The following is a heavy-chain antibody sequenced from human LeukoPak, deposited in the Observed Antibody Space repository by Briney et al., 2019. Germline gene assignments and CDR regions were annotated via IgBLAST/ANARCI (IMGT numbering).Heavy chain of an antibody. CDR1: GGSISSYY. D-gene: IGHD5-18*01. J-gene: IGHJ5*02. V-gene: IGHV4-59*01. Sequence: SETLSLTCTVSGGSISSYYWSWIRQPPGKGLEWIGYIYYSGSTNYNPSLKSRVTISVDTSKNQFSLKLSPVTAADTAIYYCAKGAGGFSYYNWFDPWGQGTLVTVSS. CDR2: IYYSGST. CDR3: AKGAGGFSYYNWFDP.